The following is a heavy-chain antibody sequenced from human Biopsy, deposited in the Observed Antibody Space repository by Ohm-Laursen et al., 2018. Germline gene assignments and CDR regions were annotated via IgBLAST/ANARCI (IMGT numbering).Heavy chain of an antibody. Sequence: SQTLSLTCTVSGGSFTGHYWTWIRQPPGKGLEWIGHISHTGYTSYKSSLKSRVTISLETSTKHFSLRLTSLDTADTAVYYCARGSSEYGGLDYEHWGQGTLVTVSS. CDR1: GGSFTGHY. CDR3: ARGSSEYGGLDYEH. CDR2: ISHTGYT. J-gene: IGHJ1*01. V-gene: IGHV4-59*11. D-gene: IGHD4-23*01.